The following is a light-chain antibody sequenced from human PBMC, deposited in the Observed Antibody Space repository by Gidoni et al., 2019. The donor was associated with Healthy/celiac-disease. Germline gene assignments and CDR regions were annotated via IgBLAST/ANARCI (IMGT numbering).Light chain of an antibody. J-gene: IGKJ4*01. V-gene: IGKV1-39*01. CDR3: QQSYSTPLT. CDR2: AAS. CDR1: QSISSY. Sequence: DIQMTQSPSSLSASVGDRVTITCRASQSISSYLNWYQQKPGKAPKLLIYAASSLQSGVTARLSGSGSGTDFTLTISRLQPEDCATYYCQQSYSTPLTFGGGTKVEIK.